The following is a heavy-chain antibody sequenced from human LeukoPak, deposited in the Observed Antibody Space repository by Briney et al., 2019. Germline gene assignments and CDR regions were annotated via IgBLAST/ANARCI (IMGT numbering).Heavy chain of an antibody. D-gene: IGHD3-16*01. CDR2: IHYTGKP. CDR3: ARFGVDYDMDV. CDR1: GGSISGHY. Sequence: LETLSLTCSVSGGSISGHYWTWIRQPPGKGLEWIGQIHYTGKPDYNPSLKSRITISVDTSKNQVSLQVSSVTAADSAIYYCARFGVDYDMDVWGHGTTVRVFS. J-gene: IGHJ6*02. V-gene: IGHV4-59*11.